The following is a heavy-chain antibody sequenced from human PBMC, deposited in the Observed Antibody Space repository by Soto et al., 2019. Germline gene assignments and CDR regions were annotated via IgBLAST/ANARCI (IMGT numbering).Heavy chain of an antibody. CDR3: VRVNWTYWYFDL. J-gene: IGHJ2*01. V-gene: IGHV4-61*08. D-gene: IGHD1-1*01. Sequence: PSETLSLTCTVSRGSVRSGDHYWSWIRPPPGKGLEWIGFIYYSGGTNYNPSLEGRVAISIDTSKNQFSLSLTSVTAADTAVYYCVRVNWTYWYFDLWGRGTLVTVS. CDR1: RGSVRSGDHY. CDR2: IYYSGGT.